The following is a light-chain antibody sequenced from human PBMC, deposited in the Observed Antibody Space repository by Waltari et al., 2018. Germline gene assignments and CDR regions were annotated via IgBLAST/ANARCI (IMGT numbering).Light chain of an antibody. CDR1: SGHSSNV. CDR2: VNSDGSH. V-gene: IGLV4-69*02. Sequence: QLALTQSPSASASLGASVKLTCTLNSGHSSNVVAWLQQQPEKGPRYLMKVNSDGSHSKGDHIPDRFSGSGSGAGRYLTISSLQSEDEADYYCQTGGHGTWVFGGGTKLTVL. J-gene: IGLJ3*02. CDR3: QTGGHGTWV.